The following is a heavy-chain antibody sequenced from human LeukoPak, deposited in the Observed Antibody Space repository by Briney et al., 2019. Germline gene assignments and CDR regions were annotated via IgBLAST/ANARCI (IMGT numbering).Heavy chain of an antibody. J-gene: IGHJ4*02. CDR1: GFTFSSYG. V-gene: IGHV3-30*18. CDR3: AKAIVGATTGGY. CDR2: ISYDGSNK. D-gene: IGHD1-26*01. Sequence: GGSLRLSCAASGFTFSSYGMHWVRQAPGKGLEWVAVISYDGSNKYYADSVKGRFTISRDNSKNTLYLQMNSLRAEDTAVYYCAKAIVGATTGGYWGQGTLVTVSS.